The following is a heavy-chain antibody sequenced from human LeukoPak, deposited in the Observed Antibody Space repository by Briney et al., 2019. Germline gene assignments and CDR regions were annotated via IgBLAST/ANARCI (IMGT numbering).Heavy chain of an antibody. CDR3: ATDLAVAGYYYYYGMDV. CDR2: FDPEDGET. V-gene: IGHV1-24*01. CDR1: GYTLTELS. J-gene: IGHJ6*02. D-gene: IGHD6-19*01. Sequence: ASVKVSCKVSGYTLTELSMHWVRQAPGKGLECMGGFDPEDGETIYAQKFQGRVTMTEDTSTDTAYMELSSLRSEDTAVYYCATDLAVAGYYYYYGMDVWGQGTTVTVSS.